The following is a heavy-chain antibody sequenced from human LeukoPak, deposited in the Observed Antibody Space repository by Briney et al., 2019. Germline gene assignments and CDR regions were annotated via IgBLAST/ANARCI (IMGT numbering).Heavy chain of an antibody. D-gene: IGHD5-24*01. V-gene: IGHV4-61*02. J-gene: IGHJ4*02. CDR3: ARAPFADGYMKAYYFDY. CDR1: GGSISSGSYY. Sequence: SETLSLTCTVSGGSISSGSYYWSWIRQPAGKGLEWIGRIYTSGSTNYNPSLKSRVTISVDTSKNQFSLKLSSVTAADTAVYYCARAPFADGYMKAYYFDYWGQGTLVTVSS. CDR2: IYTSGST.